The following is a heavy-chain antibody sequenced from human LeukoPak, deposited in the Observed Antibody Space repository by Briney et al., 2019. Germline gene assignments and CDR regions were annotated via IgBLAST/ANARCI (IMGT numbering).Heavy chain of an antibody. CDR3: ARGWLQSGFGY. D-gene: IGHD5-24*01. Sequence: SSETLSLTCTVSGGSISSTSYYWGWIRQPPGKGLEWIGSIYYSGSIYYKPSLKSRVTISVDTAKNQFSLKLSSVTPEDTAVYYCARGWLQSGFGYWGQGTLVTVSS. CDR2: IYYSGSI. V-gene: IGHV4-39*01. J-gene: IGHJ4*02. CDR1: GGSISSTSYY.